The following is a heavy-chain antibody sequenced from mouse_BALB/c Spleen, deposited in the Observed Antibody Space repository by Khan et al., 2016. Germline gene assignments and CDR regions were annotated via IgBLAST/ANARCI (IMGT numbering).Heavy chain of an antibody. CDR1: GYTFTNYG. CDR2: INSNTGEP. Sequence: QIQLVQSGPELKKPGETVKISCKASGYTFTNYGMNWVKQAPGKGLKWMGWINSNTGEPTYAEEFKGRFAFSLETSASTAYLQINNLKNEDTATYICARTGDYTYYAMDYGGQGTSVTVSS. V-gene: IGHV9-3*02. J-gene: IGHJ4*01. D-gene: IGHD2-13*01. CDR3: ARTGDYTYYAMDY.